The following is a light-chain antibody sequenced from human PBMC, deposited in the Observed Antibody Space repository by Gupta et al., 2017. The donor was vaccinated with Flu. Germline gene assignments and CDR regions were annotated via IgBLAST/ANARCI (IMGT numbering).Light chain of an antibody. J-gene: IGKJ1*01. CDR1: QSITGW. Sequence: PSTLSASVGDRVTITCRASQSITGWLAWYQQKPGKAPKLLIYKTSNLESGVPSRFSGSGSGTEFTLTISSLQPDDFATYYCQQDNSYTGTFGQGTKVEIK. V-gene: IGKV1-5*03. CDR2: KTS. CDR3: QQDNSYTGT.